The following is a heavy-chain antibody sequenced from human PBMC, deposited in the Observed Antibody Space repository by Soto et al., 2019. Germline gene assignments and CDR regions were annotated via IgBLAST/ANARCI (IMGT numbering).Heavy chain of an antibody. Sequence: ASVKVSCKASGYTFTGYYMHWVRQAPGQGLEWMGWINPNSGGTNYAQKFQGRVTMTRDTSTSTVYMELSSLRSEDTAVYYCARHVEYSSPGYWGQGTLVTVS. CDR2: INPNSGGT. D-gene: IGHD6-6*01. V-gene: IGHV1-2*02. CDR1: GYTFTGYY. J-gene: IGHJ4*02. CDR3: ARHVEYSSPGY.